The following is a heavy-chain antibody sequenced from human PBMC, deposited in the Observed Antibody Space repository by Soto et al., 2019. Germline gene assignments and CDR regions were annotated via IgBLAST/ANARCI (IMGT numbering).Heavy chain of an antibody. CDR3: AKDGDYSGWELPRAGIDY. CDR1: GFTFSSYA. V-gene: IGHV3-23*01. Sequence: EVQLLESGGGLVQPGGSLRLSCAASGFTFSSYAMSWVRQAPGKWLEWVSAISGSGGSTYYADSVKGRFTISRDNSKNTLYLQMNSLRAEDTAVYYCAKDGDYSGWELPRAGIDYWGQGTLVTVSS. CDR2: ISGSGGST. J-gene: IGHJ4*02. D-gene: IGHD1-26*01.